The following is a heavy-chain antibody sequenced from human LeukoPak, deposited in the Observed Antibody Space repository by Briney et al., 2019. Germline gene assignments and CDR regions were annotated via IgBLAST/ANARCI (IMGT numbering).Heavy chain of an antibody. CDR2: ISAHNGNT. V-gene: IGHV1-18*01. D-gene: IGHD3-3*01. CDR3: ERITIFVDSFDY. CDR1: GYTFTRYT. J-gene: IGHJ4*02. Sequence: ASVKVSCKASGYTFTRYTISRVRRAPGQGLGWMGWISAHNGNTSYAQKLQGRVTMTTDTSTSTAYMALRSLRSDDTAVYFCERITIFVDSFDYWGQGTLVTVSS.